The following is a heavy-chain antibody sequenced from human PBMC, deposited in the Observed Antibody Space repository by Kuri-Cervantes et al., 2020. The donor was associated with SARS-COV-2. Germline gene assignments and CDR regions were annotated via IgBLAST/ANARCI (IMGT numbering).Heavy chain of an antibody. Sequence: AAVKVSCQASGYTLTGYYMHWVRQAPGQGLEWMGWINPNSGGTAYAQKFQGRVTMTRDTSISTAYMDLSRHRSDDTAVYNCARDQDIVVVVAATPGRGAFDIWGQGTMVTVSS. J-gene: IGHJ3*02. V-gene: IGHV1-2*02. CDR3: ARDQDIVVVVAATPGRGAFDI. CDR1: GYTLTGYY. CDR2: INPNSGGT. D-gene: IGHD2-15*01.